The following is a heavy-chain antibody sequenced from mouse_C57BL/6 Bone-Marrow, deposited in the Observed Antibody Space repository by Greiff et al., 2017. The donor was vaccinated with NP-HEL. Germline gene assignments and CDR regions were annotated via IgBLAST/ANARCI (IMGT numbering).Heavy chain of an antibody. CDR1: GYAFTNYL. V-gene: IGHV1-54*01. J-gene: IGHJ3*01. Sequence: QVQLQQSGAELVRPGTSVKVSCKASGYAFTNYLIEWVKQRPGQGLEWIGVINPGSGGTNYNEKFKGKATLTADKSSSTAYMQLSSLTSEDSAVYFCARGGIYYDYGWFAYWGQGTLVTVSA. CDR3: ARGGIYYDYGWFAY. D-gene: IGHD2-4*01. CDR2: INPGSGGT.